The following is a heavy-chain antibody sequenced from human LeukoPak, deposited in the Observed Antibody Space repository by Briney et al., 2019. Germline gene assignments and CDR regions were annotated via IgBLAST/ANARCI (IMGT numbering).Heavy chain of an antibody. CDR3: AKIGGYFDY. D-gene: IGHD3-10*01. V-gene: IGHV3-23*01. CDR2: ITGTGENT. CDR1: GFTFSNYA. J-gene: IGHJ4*02. Sequence: GGSLRLSCAASGFTFSNYAMSWVRQAPGKGLEWVSAITGTGENTYYADFVKGRLTISRDNSNNTLYLQMNSLRAEDTAVYYCAKIGGYFDYWGQGTLVTVSS.